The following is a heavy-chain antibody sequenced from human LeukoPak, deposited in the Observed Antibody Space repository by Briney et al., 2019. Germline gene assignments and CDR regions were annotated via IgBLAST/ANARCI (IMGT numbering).Heavy chain of an antibody. CDR2: IYYSGST. D-gene: IGHD1-1*01. Sequence: SETLSLTCAVSGGSISSSNWWSWVRQPPGKGLEWIGYIYYSGSTDYNPSLKSRVTISVDTSKNQFSLKLSSVTAADTAVYYCARGHMEGYYYYYMDVWGKGTTVTVSS. V-gene: IGHV4-4*02. CDR3: ARGHMEGYYYYYMDV. J-gene: IGHJ6*03. CDR1: GGSISSSNW.